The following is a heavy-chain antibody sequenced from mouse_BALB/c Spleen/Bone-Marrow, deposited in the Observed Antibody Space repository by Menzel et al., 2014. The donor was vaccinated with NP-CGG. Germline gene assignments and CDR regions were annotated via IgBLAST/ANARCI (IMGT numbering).Heavy chain of an antibody. CDR2: INPSTGYT. CDR3: ARSSHYYDLDY. D-gene: IGHD1-2*01. V-gene: IGHV1-7*01. J-gene: IGHJ2*01. CDR1: GYTFTSYW. Sequence: VKLVESGAELAKPGASVKMSCKASGYTFTSYWMHWVKQRPGQGLEWIGYINPSTGYTEYNQKFKDKATLTADKSSSTAYMQLSSLTSEDSAVYYCARSSHYYDLDYWGQGTTLTVSS.